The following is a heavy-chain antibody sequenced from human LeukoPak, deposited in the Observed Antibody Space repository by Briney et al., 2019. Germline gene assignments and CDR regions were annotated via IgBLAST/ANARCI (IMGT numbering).Heavy chain of an antibody. CDR1: GFTFNNYW. J-gene: IGHJ4*02. CDR3: ARDGVTSSVDH. Sequence: GGSLRLSCAASGFTFNNYWMSWVRQAPGKGLEWVANIKEDGSRKYYVDSVKGRFTISRDNAKKSLFLQMNSLRAEDMAVYYCARDGVTSSVDHWGQGTLVTVSS. D-gene: IGHD2-21*02. V-gene: IGHV3-7*01. CDR2: IKEDGSRK.